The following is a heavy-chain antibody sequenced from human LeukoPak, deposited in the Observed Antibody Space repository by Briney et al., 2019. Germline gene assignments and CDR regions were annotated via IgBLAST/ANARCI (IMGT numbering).Heavy chain of an antibody. V-gene: IGHV1-2*02. CDR1: GYTFTGYH. J-gene: IGHJ3*01. Sequence: GASVKVSCKASGYTFTGYHMHWVRQAPGQGLEWVGWINPNSGGTNYAQKFQGRVTMTRDTSITTAYMELSSLRSVDTAVFYCARGDYGDYHDAFDVWGQGTMVTVSS. CDR2: INPNSGGT. CDR3: ARGDYGDYHDAFDV. D-gene: IGHD4-17*01.